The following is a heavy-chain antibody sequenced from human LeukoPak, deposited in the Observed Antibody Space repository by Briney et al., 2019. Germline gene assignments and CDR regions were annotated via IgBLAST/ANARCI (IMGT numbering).Heavy chain of an antibody. J-gene: IGHJ3*02. CDR1: GSSFTSYW. V-gene: IGHV5-51*01. CDR3: AKAVAGLRDAFYI. D-gene: IGHD6-19*01. Sequence: GESLQVSCKGSGSSFTSYWMGWVRQLPGKGVEWMGIIYTGESDTRYSPSFQGQVTFSADKSISTAYLQWSSLRASDTAMYYCAKAVAGLRDAFYIWGQGTMVTVSS. CDR2: IYTGESDT.